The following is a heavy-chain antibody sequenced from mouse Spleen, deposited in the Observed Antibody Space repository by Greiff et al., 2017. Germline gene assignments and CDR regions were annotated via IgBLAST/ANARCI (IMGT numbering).Heavy chain of an antibody. CDR2: INPNNGGT. D-gene: IGHD1-1*01. J-gene: IGHJ2*01. Sequence: VQLQQSGPELVKPGASVKISCKASGYTFTDYYMNWVKQSHGKSLEWIGDINPNNGGTSYNQKFRGKATLTVDKSSSTAYMELRSLTSEDSAVYYCASKVVYYYGSEGYWGQGTTLTVSS. CDR3: ASKVVYYYGSEGY. V-gene: IGHV1-26*01. CDR1: GYTFTDYY.